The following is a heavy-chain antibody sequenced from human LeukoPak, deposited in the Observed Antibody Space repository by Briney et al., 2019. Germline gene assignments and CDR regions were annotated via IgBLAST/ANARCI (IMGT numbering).Heavy chain of an antibody. D-gene: IGHD5-24*01. Sequence: GRSLRLSCAASGFTFSSYWMNWVRQAPGKGLEWVANIKQDGSEKYYVDSVKGRFTISRDNAKNSLYLQMNSLRAEDTAVYYCARDPRWLATGGYDYWGQGTLVTVSS. CDR3: ARDPRWLATGGYDY. J-gene: IGHJ4*02. V-gene: IGHV3-7*03. CDR1: GFTFSSYW. CDR2: IKQDGSEK.